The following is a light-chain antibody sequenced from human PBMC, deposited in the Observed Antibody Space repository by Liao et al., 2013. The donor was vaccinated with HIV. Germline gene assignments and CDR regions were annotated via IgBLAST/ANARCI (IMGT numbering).Light chain of an antibody. Sequence: SYELTQPPSVSVSPGQTATITCSGDKVGDKYVSWNQQRPGQSPVLVIYQDTKRPSGIPERFSGSNSGNTATLTISGTQAMDEADYYCQAWDSNTVVFGGGTKLTVL. V-gene: IGLV3-1*01. CDR2: QDT. CDR1: KVGDKY. J-gene: IGLJ3*02. CDR3: QAWDSNTVV.